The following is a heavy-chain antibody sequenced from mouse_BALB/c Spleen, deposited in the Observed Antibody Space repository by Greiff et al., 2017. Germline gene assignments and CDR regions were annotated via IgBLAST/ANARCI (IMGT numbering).Heavy chain of an antibody. V-gene: IGHV5-4*02. J-gene: IGHJ4*01. CDR3: AREGEIYDGYYGAMDY. CDR1: GFTFSDYY. Sequence: EVKLMESGGGLVKPGGSLKLSCAASGFTFSDYYMYWVRQTPEKRLEWVATISDGGSYTYYPDSVKGRFTISRDNAKNNLYLQMSSLKSEDTAMYYCAREGEIYDGYYGAMDYWGQGTSVTVSS. CDR2: ISDGGSYT. D-gene: IGHD2-3*01.